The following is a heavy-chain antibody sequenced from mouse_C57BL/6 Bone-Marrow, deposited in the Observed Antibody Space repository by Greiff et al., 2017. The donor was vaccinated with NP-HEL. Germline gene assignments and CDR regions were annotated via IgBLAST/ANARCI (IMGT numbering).Heavy chain of an antibody. Sequence: EVQVVESGGGLVKPGGSLKLSCAASGFTFSDYGMHWVRQAPEKGLEWVAYISSGSSTIYYADTVKGRFTISRDNAKNTLFLQLTSLRSEDTAMYYCARGSTVVGPYYYAMDYWGQGTSVTVSS. D-gene: IGHD1-1*01. CDR3: ARGSTVVGPYYYAMDY. CDR1: GFTFSDYG. CDR2: ISSGSSTI. V-gene: IGHV5-17*01. J-gene: IGHJ4*01.